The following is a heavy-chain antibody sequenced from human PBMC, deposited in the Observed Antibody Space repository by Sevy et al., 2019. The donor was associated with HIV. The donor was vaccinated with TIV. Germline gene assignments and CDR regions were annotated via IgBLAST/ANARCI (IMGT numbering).Heavy chain of an antibody. J-gene: IGHJ5*02. V-gene: IGHV3-49*03. Sequence: GGSLRLSCTASGFTFGDYAMSWFRQAPGKGLEWVGFIRSKAYGGTTEYAASVKGRLPISRDDSKSIAYLQMNSLKTEDTAVYYCTRAIFGVVIIHWFDPWGQGTLVTVSS. CDR1: GFTFGDYA. D-gene: IGHD3-3*01. CDR2: IRSKAYGGTT. CDR3: TRAIFGVVIIHWFDP.